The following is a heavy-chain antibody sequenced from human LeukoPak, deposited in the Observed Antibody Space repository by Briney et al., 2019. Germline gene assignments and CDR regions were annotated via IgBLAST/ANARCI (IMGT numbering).Heavy chain of an antibody. D-gene: IGHD3-16*01. J-gene: IGHJ6*02. CDR2: IYTSGST. Sequence: SETLSLTCTVSGGSISSYYWSWIRQPAGKGLEWIGRIYTSGSTNYNPSLKSRVTMSVDTSKNQFSLRLSSVTAADTAVYYCARLFEDYYYYGMDVWGQGTTVTVSS. CDR3: ARLFEDYYYYGMDV. V-gene: IGHV4-4*07. CDR1: GGSISSYY.